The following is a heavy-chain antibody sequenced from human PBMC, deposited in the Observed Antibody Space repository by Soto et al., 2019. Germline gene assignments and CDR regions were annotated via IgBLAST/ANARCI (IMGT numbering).Heavy chain of an antibody. CDR2: IIPSFGKA. J-gene: IGHJ6*02. V-gene: IGHV1-69*06. CDR3: GRDRDLTNYYGMGV. CDR1: GGTFGSYA. D-gene: IGHD1-1*01. Sequence: SVKVSCKASGGTFGSYAISWVRQAPGQRLEWVGGIIPSFGKANFAQKFQGRVTLPADKSTSTAFTELSRLRSHDTAVHYCGRDRDLTNYYGMGVWGQGGTVTVSS.